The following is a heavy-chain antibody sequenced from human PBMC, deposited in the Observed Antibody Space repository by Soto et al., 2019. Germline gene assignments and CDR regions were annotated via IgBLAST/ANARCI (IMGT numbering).Heavy chain of an antibody. CDR3: ARVQNHYDRSGPFDY. V-gene: IGHV1-2*04. D-gene: IGHD3-22*01. Sequence: AAVKVSCKASGYTFTGYYIHWLRQAPGKELEWMLWINPNSGATNYAQKFQGWVTMTRDTSISKAYMDLSTLSSDDTAVYHCARVQNHYDRSGPFDYWGQGTLVTVSS. CDR2: INPNSGAT. J-gene: IGHJ4*02. CDR1: GYTFTGYY.